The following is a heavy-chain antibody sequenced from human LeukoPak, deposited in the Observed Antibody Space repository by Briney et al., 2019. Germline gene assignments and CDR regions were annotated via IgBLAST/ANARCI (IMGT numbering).Heavy chain of an antibody. CDR2: IYYSGST. V-gene: IGHV4-59*08. Sequence: SETLSLTCTVSGGSIGSYYWSWIRQPPGKGLEWIGYIYYSGSTNYNPSLKSRVTISVDTSKNQFSLKLSSVTAADTAVYYCARQGYGGYVAPGTKLYYFDYWGQGTLVTVSS. CDR3: ARQGYGGYVAPGTKLYYFDY. CDR1: GGSIGSYY. J-gene: IGHJ4*02. D-gene: IGHD5-12*01.